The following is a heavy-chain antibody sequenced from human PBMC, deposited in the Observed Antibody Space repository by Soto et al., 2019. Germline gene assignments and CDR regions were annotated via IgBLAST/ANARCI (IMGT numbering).Heavy chain of an antibody. J-gene: IGHJ4*02. Sequence: QVQLQESGPGLVKPSETLSLTCTVSGGSIRSYYWSWIRQPPGKGLEWIGYIYYSGSTNYNPSLKSRVTISVDTSKNQFSLKLTSATAADTAVYYCARTSCSSCSGDYWCQGTLVTVSS. V-gene: IGHV4-59*01. CDR1: GGSIRSYY. CDR2: IYYSGST. CDR3: ARTSCSSCSGDY. D-gene: IGHD2-2*01.